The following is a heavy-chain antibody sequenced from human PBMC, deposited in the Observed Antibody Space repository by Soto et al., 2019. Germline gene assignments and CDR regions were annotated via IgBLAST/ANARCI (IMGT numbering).Heavy chain of an antibody. CDR3: ARGGRHWRQQLVQ. D-gene: IGHD6-13*01. V-gene: IGHV1-2*04. Sequence: ASVNVSCKASGYTFTGYYMHWVRQAPGQGLEWMGWINPNSGGTNYAQKFQGWVTMTRDTSISTAYMELSRLRSDDTAVYYCARGGRHWRQQLVQWGQGTLVTVSS. J-gene: IGHJ4*02. CDR1: GYTFTGYY. CDR2: INPNSGGT.